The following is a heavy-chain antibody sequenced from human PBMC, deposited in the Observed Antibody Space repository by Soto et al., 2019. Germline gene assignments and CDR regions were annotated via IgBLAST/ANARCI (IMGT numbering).Heavy chain of an antibody. CDR3: AKDRRGVMDV. V-gene: IGHV1-2*02. D-gene: IGHD3-10*01. Sequence: ASVKVSCKASGYTFTDYYIHWVRQAPGQGLEWMGWINSNSGGTLYAQKFQGRVTLTRDTSITTAHMELSSLKSDDTAIYFCAKDRRGVMDVWGQGTTVTVSS. J-gene: IGHJ6*02. CDR2: INSNSGGT. CDR1: GYTFTDYY.